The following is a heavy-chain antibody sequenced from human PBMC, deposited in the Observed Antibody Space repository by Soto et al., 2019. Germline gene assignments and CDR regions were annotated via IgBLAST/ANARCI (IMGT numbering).Heavy chain of an antibody. CDR1: GASIKSRNYF. CDR2: IHSSGGT. J-gene: IGHJ4*02. D-gene: IGHD2-15*01. Sequence: PSETLSLTCTVSGASIKSRNYFWGWIRQPPGKGLEFVGGIHSSGGTYYNPSLKSRVTVSVDLSNSHFSLSLKSLTATDTAVYYCGRLAEAATGHTDFDFWGQGTLVTVSS. CDR3: GRLAEAATGHTDFDF. V-gene: IGHV4-39*02.